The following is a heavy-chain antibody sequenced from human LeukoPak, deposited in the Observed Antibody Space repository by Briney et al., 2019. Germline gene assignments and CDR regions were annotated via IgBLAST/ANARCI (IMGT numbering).Heavy chain of an antibody. CDR3: ARHGKPLSPYYYYFYMDL. CDR1: GFTFSSYS. J-gene: IGHJ6*03. Sequence: GGSLRLSCAASGFTFSSYSMNWVRQAPGKGLEWVSSISSTSSYIYYGDSVRGRFTISRDNAKNSLYLQMNSLRAEDTAVYYCARHGKPLSPYYYYFYMDLWGQGTTVTVSS. V-gene: IGHV3-21*01. CDR2: ISSTSSYI.